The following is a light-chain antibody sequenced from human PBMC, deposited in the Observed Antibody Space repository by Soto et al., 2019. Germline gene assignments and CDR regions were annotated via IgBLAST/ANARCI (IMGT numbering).Light chain of an antibody. V-gene: IGKV3-15*01. CDR2: GAS. CDR3: QQYNNWPPLT. CDR1: QRIGSN. J-gene: IGKJ4*01. Sequence: EVVMTQSPATLSVSPGETASLSCRASQRIGSNLAWYQQRPGQAPRLLIYGASTRATGIPARFSGSGSGTEFTLTISSLQSEDIAVYYCQQYNNWPPLTFGGGTKVEIK.